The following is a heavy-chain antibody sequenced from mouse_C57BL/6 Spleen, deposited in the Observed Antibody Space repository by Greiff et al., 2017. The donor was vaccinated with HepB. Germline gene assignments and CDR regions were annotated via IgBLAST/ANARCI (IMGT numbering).Heavy chain of an antibody. CDR2: IYPGSGTI. CDR1: GYTFTEYT. J-gene: IGHJ4*01. V-gene: IGHV1-62-2*01. Sequence: VQLQQSGAELVKPGASVKLSCKASGYTFTEYTIHWVKQRPGQGLEWIGWIYPGSGTIKYDEKFKDKATLTVDNSSSTVYMKLSRWTSDDSAVYFCTGHERMITNAIDYWGQGTSVTVSA. CDR3: TGHERMITNAIDY. D-gene: IGHD2-4*01.